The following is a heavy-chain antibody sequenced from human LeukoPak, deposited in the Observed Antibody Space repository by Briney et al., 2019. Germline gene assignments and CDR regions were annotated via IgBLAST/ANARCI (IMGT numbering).Heavy chain of an antibody. Sequence: GGSLRLSCAASGFTVSSNYMDWVRQAPGKGLEWVGRTRNKANSYTTEYAASVKGRFTISRDDSKNSPYLQMNSLKTEDTAVYYCAREGNYYGSGSYWSVVDYWGQGTLVTVSS. D-gene: IGHD3-10*01. CDR3: AREGNYYGSGSYWSVVDY. CDR1: GFTVSSNY. CDR2: TRNKANSYTT. J-gene: IGHJ4*02. V-gene: IGHV3-72*01.